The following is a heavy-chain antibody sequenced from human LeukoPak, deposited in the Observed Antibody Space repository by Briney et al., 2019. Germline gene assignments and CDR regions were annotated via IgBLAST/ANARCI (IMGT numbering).Heavy chain of an antibody. D-gene: IGHD6-19*01. J-gene: IGHJ6*02. CDR3: VKASVAMDV. CDR2: ISYDGSKK. CDR1: GFTFSSHA. V-gene: IGHV3-30*03. Sequence: GRSLRLSCAASGFTFSSHAMHWVRQAPGKGLEWVAVISYDGSKKYYADSVKGRFTMSRDNSKNTLYLQMNSLSAEDTAVYYCVKASVAMDVWGQGTTVTVSS.